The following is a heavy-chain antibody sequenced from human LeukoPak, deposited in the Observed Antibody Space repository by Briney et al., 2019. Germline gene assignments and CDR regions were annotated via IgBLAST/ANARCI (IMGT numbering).Heavy chain of an antibody. J-gene: IGHJ4*02. V-gene: IGHV3-7*01. Sequence: GGSLRLSCAASGFTFSSYAMHWVRQAPGKGLEWVANIKEDGSEKYYLDSVKGRFTISRDNAKNLLSLQMNSLRAEDTAVYYCARNYFDYWGQGTLVTVSS. CDR1: GFTFSSYA. CDR3: ARNYFDY. CDR2: IKEDGSEK.